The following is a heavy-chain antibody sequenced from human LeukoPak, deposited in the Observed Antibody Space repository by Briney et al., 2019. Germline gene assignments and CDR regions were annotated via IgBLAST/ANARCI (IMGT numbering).Heavy chain of an antibody. Sequence: GASVKVSCKASGYTFTGYFMHWVRQAPGQGLEWMGRINPNSGGTNYAQKFQGRVTMTRDTSISTAYMELSGLRSDDTAVYYCARYSAWESFDYWGQGTLVTVSS. CDR1: GYTFTGYF. D-gene: IGHD1-26*01. J-gene: IGHJ4*02. CDR3: ARYSAWESFDY. CDR2: INPNSGGT. V-gene: IGHV1-2*06.